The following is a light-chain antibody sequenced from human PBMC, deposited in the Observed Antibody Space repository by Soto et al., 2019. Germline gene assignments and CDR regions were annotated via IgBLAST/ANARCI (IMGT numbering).Light chain of an antibody. CDR2: DVS. V-gene: IGLV2-14*01. J-gene: IGLJ2*01. CDR3: SSYTGSSTLVV. Sequence: QSVLTQPASVSGSPGQSITISCTGTSSDVGGYNYVSWYQQHPGKAPKLMIYDVSNRPSGVSNRFSGSKSGNTASLTISGLQAEDEADYYCSSYTGSSTLVVFGGGTKVTAL. CDR1: SSDVGGYNY.